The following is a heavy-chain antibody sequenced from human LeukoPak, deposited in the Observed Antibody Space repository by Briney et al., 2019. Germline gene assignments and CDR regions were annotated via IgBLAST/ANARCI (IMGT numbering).Heavy chain of an antibody. CDR3: AKEGAVSGQGIDAFDI. CDR2: INTNTGNP. J-gene: IGHJ3*02. V-gene: IGHV7-4-1*02. CDR1: GYTFTTYA. Sequence: ASVKVSCKASGYTFTTYALNWVRQAPGQGLQWMGWINTNTGNPTYAQGFTGRFVFSLDTSVSTAYLQISSLKADDTAVYYCAKEGAVSGQGIDAFDIWGQGTMVTVSS. D-gene: IGHD5/OR15-5a*01.